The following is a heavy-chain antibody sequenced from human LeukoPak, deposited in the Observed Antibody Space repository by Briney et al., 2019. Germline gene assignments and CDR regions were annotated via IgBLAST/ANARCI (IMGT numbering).Heavy chain of an antibody. J-gene: IGHJ4*02. Sequence: GGSLRLSCTASGFTFSDCYMNWVRQAPGKGLEWISYIRNSGSATYYADSVEGRFTISRDNAKNSLYLQMNSLRPEDTAMYYCTRGAEVSGYPVFQHWGQGALVTVSS. CDR3: TRGAEVSGYPVFQH. D-gene: IGHD3-22*01. CDR1: GFTFSDCY. V-gene: IGHV3-11*01. CDR2: IRNSGSAT.